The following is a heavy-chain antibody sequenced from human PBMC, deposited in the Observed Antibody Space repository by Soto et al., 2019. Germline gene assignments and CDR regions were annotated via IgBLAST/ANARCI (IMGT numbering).Heavy chain of an antibody. D-gene: IGHD1-26*01. J-gene: IGHJ4*02. CDR3: ARGHAGIVGATQIDY. CDR2: IYSGGST. V-gene: IGHV3-66*01. CDR1: GFTVSSNY. Sequence: PGGSLRLSCAASGFTVSSNYMSWVRQAPGKGLEWVSVIYSGGSTYYADSVKGRFTISRDNSKNTLYLQMNSLRAEDTAVYYCARGHAGIVGATQIDYWGQGTLVTVFS.